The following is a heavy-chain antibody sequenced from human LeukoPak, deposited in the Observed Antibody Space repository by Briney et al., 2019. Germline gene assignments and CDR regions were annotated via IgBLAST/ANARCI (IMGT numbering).Heavy chain of an antibody. J-gene: IGHJ4*02. CDR1: GFTFSAYW. V-gene: IGHV3-7*01. CDR2: IKQDGSEK. CDR3: ARDSAGNDY. D-gene: IGHD6-13*01. Sequence: GGSLRLSCAASGFTFSAYWMSWVRQAPGKGLEWVANIKQDGSEKYYIDSVKGRFTISRDNAKNSLYLQMNSLRAEDTAMYYCARDSAGNDYWGQGTLVTVSS.